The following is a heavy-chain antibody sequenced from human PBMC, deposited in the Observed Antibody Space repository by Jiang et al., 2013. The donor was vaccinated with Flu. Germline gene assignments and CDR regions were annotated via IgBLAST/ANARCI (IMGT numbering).Heavy chain of an antibody. V-gene: IGHV4-30-2*05. CDR3: ARGRHPRHFDY. Sequence: GSTYYNPSLKSRVTISVDTSKNQFSLKLSSVTAADTAVYYCARGRHPRHFDYWGQGTLVTVSS. CDR2: GST. J-gene: IGHJ4*02.